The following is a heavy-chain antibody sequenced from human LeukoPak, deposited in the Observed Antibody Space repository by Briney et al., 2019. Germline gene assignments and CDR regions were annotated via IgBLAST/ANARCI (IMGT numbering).Heavy chain of an antibody. Sequence: ASVNVSCTASGGTFSSYAISWVRQAPGQGLEWMGGIIPIFGTANYAQKFQGRVTITADESTSTAYMELSSLRSEDTAVYYCARRGGYSYGYFDYWGQGTLVTVSS. D-gene: IGHD5-18*01. J-gene: IGHJ4*02. CDR1: GGTFSSYA. CDR2: IIPIFGTA. V-gene: IGHV1-69*01. CDR3: ARRGGYSYGYFDY.